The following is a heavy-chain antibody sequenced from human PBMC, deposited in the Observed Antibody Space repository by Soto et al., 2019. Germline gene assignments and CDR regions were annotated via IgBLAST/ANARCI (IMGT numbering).Heavy chain of an antibody. J-gene: IGHJ5*02. CDR2: ISAHNGNT. V-gene: IGHV1-18*01. CDR3: ARDMEGQNWFAP. CDR1: GYTFTSYG. Sequence: ASVKVSCKASGYTFTSYGISWVRQAPGQGLEWMGWISAHNGNTNYAQKLQGRVTMTTDTSTSTAYMELRSLRSDDTAVYYCARDMEGQNWFAPSGQGTLVLVSA. D-gene: IGHD1-1*01.